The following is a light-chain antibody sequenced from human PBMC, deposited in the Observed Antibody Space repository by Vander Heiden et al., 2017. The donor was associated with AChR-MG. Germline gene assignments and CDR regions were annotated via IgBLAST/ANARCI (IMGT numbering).Light chain of an antibody. J-gene: IGKJ2*01. CDR3: QQEDSYPYT. V-gene: IGKV1-8*01. Sequence: AIRMTQSPPSLSASTGDRVTITCRASQGISSYLAWYQQKPGKAPKLLIYAASTLQSGVPSRFSGSGSGTDFTLTISCLQSEDFATYYCQQEDSYPYTFGQGTKLEIK. CDR1: QGISSY. CDR2: AAS.